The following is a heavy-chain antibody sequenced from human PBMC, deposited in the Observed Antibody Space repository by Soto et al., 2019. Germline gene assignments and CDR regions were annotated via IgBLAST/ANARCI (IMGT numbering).Heavy chain of an antibody. CDR3: ATAAYDSSGYFYRNYFDY. Sequence: QVQLVQSGAEVKKPGSSVKVSCKASGGTFSSYAISWVRQAPGQGLAWMGGIIPIFGTANYAQKFQGRVTITADESTSTAYMELSSLRAEDTAVYYCATAAYDSSGYFYRNYFDYWRQGSVVTVSS. J-gene: IGHJ4*02. CDR2: IIPIFGTA. V-gene: IGHV1-69*01. D-gene: IGHD3-22*01. CDR1: GGTFSSYA.